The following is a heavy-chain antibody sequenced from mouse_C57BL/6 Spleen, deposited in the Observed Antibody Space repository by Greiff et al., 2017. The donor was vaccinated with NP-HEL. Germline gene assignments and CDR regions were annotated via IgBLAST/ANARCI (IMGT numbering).Heavy chain of an antibody. CDR1: GYSITSGYY. CDR3: ARAGSSSWYFDV. V-gene: IGHV3-6*01. D-gene: IGHD1-1*01. CDR2: ISYDGSN. J-gene: IGHJ1*03. Sequence: DVQLQESGPGLVKPSQSLSLTCSVTGYSITSGYYWNWIRQFPGNKLEWMGYISYDGSNNYNPSLKNRISITRDTSKNQFFLKLNSVTTEDTATYYCARAGSSSWYFDVWGTGTTVTVSS.